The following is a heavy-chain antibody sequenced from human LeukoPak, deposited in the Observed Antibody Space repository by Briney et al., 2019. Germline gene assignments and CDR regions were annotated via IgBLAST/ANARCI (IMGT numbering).Heavy chain of an antibody. D-gene: IGHD3-3*01. Sequence: SETLSLTCAVYGGSFSGYYWSWIRQPPGKGLEWIGEINHSGSTNYNPSLKSRVTISVDTSKNQFSLKLSSVTAADTAVYYCAREPPPQYYDFWSGYYRDWGQGTLVTVSS. CDR2: INHSGST. CDR1: GGSFSGYY. V-gene: IGHV4-34*01. CDR3: AREPPPQYYDFWSGYYRD. J-gene: IGHJ4*02.